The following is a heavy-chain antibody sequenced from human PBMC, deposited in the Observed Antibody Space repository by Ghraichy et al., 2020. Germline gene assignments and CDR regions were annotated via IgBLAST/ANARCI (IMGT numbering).Heavy chain of an antibody. Sequence: GSLRLSCAASGFTFSAYVIHWVRQAPGKGLEWVALISYDGSYKYYADSLKGRVTISRDNSKSTLHLQLISLRAEDTAVYYCAKSYCGGDCHIDYWGQGTLVTVSP. CDR1: GFTFSAYV. J-gene: IGHJ4*02. D-gene: IGHD2-21*02. CDR2: ISYDGSYK. V-gene: IGHV3-30*18. CDR3: AKSYCGGDCHIDY.